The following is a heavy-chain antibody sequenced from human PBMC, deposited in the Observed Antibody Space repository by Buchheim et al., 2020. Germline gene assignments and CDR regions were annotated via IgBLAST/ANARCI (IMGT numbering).Heavy chain of an antibody. Sequence: EVQLVESGGGLVQPGGSLRLSCAASGFVLRSNAMNWVRQAPGKGLEWVSYIDGSSSNLYYTDSVKGRFTIFRDNAKNSPYLQMNSLRDEDTAVYYCARSGGWELAGLDCWGQGTL. CDR1: GFVLRSNA. V-gene: IGHV3-48*02. CDR2: IDGSSSNL. D-gene: IGHD1-26*01. J-gene: IGHJ4*02. CDR3: ARSGGWELAGLDC.